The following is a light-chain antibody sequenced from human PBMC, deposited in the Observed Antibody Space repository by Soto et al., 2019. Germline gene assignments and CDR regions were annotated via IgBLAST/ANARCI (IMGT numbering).Light chain of an antibody. CDR3: EVYGGSPLS. CDR2: AAS. CDR1: KSLGSRR. J-gene: IGKJ3*01. V-gene: IGKV3-20*01. Sequence: EIVLTQSPGTLSLSPGERATLSCRASKSLGSRRLAWYQQKPGQPPRLLIHAASTRAEGIPDRFSGSGSGTDFTLTISRLEPEDFAVYFCEVYGGSPLSFGSGTKVDVK.